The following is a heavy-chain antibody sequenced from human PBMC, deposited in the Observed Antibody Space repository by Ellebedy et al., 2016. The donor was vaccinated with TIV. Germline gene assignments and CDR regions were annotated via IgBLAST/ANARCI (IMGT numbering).Heavy chain of an antibody. Sequence: DSVKGRFTISRDNAKDSLYLQMNGLRDEDTAVYYCTRDEGSAGGMDVWGQGTTVTVSS. CDR3: TRDEGSAGGMDV. D-gene: IGHD6-13*01. J-gene: IGHJ6*02. V-gene: IGHV3-48*02.